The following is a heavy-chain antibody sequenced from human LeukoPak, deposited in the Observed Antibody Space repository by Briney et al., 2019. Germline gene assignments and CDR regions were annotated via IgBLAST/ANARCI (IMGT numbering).Heavy chain of an antibody. V-gene: IGHV3-23*01. Sequence: GGSLRLSCAASGFTFSSYATSWVRQAPGKGLEWVSAISGSGGSTYYADSVKGRFTISRDNSKNTLYLQMNSLRAEDTAVYYCAKMAPVLRYFDWSWGTVWGQGTLVTVSS. CDR3: AKMAPVLRYFDWSWGTV. J-gene: IGHJ4*02. D-gene: IGHD3-9*01. CDR1: GFTFSSYA. CDR2: ISGSGGST.